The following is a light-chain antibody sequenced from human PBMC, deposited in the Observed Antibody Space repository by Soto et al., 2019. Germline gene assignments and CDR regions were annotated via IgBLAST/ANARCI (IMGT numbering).Light chain of an antibody. J-gene: IGLJ3*02. CDR3: SSYAGSNNWV. CDR1: SSDVGGYFY. CDR2: EVT. Sequence: QSVLTQPPSASGSPGQSVTIFCTGTSSDVGGYFYVSWYQQHPGKAPKLMIYEVTKRPSGVPDRFSGSKSGNTASLTVSGLQAEDEAEYYCSSYAGSNNWVFGGGTKLTVL. V-gene: IGLV2-8*01.